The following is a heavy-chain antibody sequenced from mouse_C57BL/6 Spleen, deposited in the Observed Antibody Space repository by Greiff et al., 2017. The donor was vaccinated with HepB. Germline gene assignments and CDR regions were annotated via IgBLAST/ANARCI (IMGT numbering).Heavy chain of an antibody. CDR2: IDPSDSYT. J-gene: IGHJ4*01. V-gene: IGHV1-50*01. CDR3: ARGGRLRRYAMDY. CDR1: GYTFTSYW. D-gene: IGHD3-2*02. Sequence: VQLQQPGAELVKPGASVKLSCKASGYTFTSYWMQWVKQRPGQGLEWIGEIDPSDSYTNYNQKFKGKATLTVDTSSSTAYMQLSSLTSEDAAVYYCARGGRLRRYAMDYWGQGTSVTVSS.